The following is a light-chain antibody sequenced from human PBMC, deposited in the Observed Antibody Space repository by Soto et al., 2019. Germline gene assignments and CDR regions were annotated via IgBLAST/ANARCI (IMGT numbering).Light chain of an antibody. CDR2: TNN. J-gene: IGLJ1*01. CDR3: AAWDDSLGAYV. V-gene: IGLV1-44*01. Sequence: QSVLTQPPSASATPGQRVTISCSGSNSNIGTNTVNWYQQLPGTAPRLLIYTNNQRPSGVPQRFSGSKTGTSASLAIGGLQSEDGAEYYCAAWDDSLGAYVFGTGTKVTVL. CDR1: NSNIGTNT.